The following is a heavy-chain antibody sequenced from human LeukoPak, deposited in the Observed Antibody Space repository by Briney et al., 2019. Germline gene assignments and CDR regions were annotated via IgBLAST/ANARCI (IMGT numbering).Heavy chain of an antibody. J-gene: IGHJ4*02. CDR3: ARENGAFSPFGY. CDR1: GFTFSSYA. Sequence: GSLRLSCSASGFTFSSYAMHWVRQAPGQGLEWIGEVSLTGLTNYNPSLSSRVIMALDTSKNHLSLNLTSVTAADTAVYYCARENGAFSPFGYWGQGTLVTVPS. V-gene: IGHV4-4*02. D-gene: IGHD2-8*01. CDR2: VSLTGLT.